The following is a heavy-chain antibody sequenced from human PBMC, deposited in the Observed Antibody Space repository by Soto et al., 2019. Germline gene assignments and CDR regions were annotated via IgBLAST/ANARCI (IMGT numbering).Heavy chain of an antibody. V-gene: IGHV3-23*01. CDR2: ISASGGST. CDR3: ALIGQQLIGTKLRDC. D-gene: IGHD6-13*01. Sequence: EVQLLESGGDLVQPGGSLRLSCAASGFTFSSCAMSWVRQSPGKGLEWVSGISASGGSTYYVDSVKGRFTISRDNSKNSLYLQVNGLRAEDTAVYYCALIGQQLIGTKLRDCWGEGTLVAVSS. J-gene: IGHJ4*02. CDR1: GFTFSSCA.